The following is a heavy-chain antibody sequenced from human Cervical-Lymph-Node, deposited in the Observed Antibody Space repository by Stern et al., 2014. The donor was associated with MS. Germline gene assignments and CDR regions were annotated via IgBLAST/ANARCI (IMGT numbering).Heavy chain of an antibody. V-gene: IGHV1-2*06. D-gene: IGHD2-15*01. Sequence: QMQLVQYGAEVKTPGASVKVSCKASGYAFNDYYMHWVRQAPGQGLEWMGRINLSTGDTAYTETFQGRVTVTRDTSISTAYMELSSLRSDDTAMYYCARCSYKTKGESCPDHWGQGTLVTVSS. CDR3: ARCSYKTKGESCPDH. J-gene: IGHJ4*02. CDR1: GYAFNDYY. CDR2: INLSTGDT.